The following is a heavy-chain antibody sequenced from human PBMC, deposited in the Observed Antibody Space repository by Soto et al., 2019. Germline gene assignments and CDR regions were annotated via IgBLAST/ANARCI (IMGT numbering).Heavy chain of an antibody. CDR3: ARQGIGARQYHYRNVDV. V-gene: IGHV3-30-3*01. CDR1: GFSFNDHA. Sequence: QVHLVESGGGVVQPGRSLRLSCAASGFSFNDHAIHWVRQAPGRGLEWVALISYDGSNTYFADSVKGRFIISRDNSKNMLSLHMNSLRSEDTAVYYCARQGIGARQYHYRNVDVWGQGTPVTVSS. D-gene: IGHD4-4*01. CDR2: ISYDGSNT. J-gene: IGHJ6*02.